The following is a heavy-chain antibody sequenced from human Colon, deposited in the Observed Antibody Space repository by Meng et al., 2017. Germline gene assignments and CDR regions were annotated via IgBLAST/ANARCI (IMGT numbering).Heavy chain of an antibody. CDR2: IGHSGFT. V-gene: IGHV4-38-2*01. J-gene: IGHJ5*02. CDR1: GISISSATY. CDR3: VRSSAWVRTGFDP. Sequence: QVQLQESGPGLVKPSGTLSLTCAVSGISISSATYWRWVRQPPGKGLEWIGSIGHSGFTYYTPSLKSRVAVSLDTSKSQFSLMLTSVTAADTAVYYCVRSSAWVRTGFDPWGQGTLVTVSS. D-gene: IGHD6-19*01.